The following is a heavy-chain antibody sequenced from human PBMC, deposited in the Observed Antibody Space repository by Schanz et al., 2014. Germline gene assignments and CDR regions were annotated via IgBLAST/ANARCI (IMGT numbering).Heavy chain of an antibody. D-gene: IGHD3-16*01. CDR2: IIPFLAVS. Sequence: QVQLVQSGAEVKKPGSSVKVSCKASGGTFSSSTLTWVRQAPGQGLEWMGRIIPFLAVSNYAQDFQGRVTFTADRATSTVHMDLRSLRSEDTGLYYCARAGRGYAYPLNSYPMDVWGQGKTVIVSS. CDR1: GGTFSSST. J-gene: IGHJ6*02. V-gene: IGHV1-69*02. CDR3: ARAGRGYAYPLNSYPMDV.